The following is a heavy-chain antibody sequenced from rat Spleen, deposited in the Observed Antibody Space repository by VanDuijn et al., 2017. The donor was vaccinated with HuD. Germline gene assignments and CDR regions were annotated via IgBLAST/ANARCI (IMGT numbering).Heavy chain of an antibody. Sequence: EVQLQESGPGLVKPSQSLSLTCSVTGYSITSNYWGWIRKFPGNKLEWMGYINSAGSTNYNPSLKSRISITRDTSKNQFFLQVISVTTEDTATYYCARSLSYAHFYWYFDFWGPGTMVTVSS. CDR1: GYSITSNY. J-gene: IGHJ1*01. V-gene: IGHV3-3*01. CDR3: ARSLSYAHFYWYFDF. CDR2: INSAGST. D-gene: IGHD1-12*01.